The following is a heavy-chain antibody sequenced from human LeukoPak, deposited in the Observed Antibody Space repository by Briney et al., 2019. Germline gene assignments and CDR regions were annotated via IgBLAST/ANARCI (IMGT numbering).Heavy chain of an antibody. J-gene: IGHJ6*03. D-gene: IGHD5-18*01. CDR2: INPNDGRT. Sequence: ASMKVSCKASGYTFFDFYMHWVRQAPGQGLEWMGIINPNDGRTTDAQKFQGRVSMTSDTSTSTCYMELSSLRSEDTAVYYCARDLGYSYGYSYYYYYMDVWGKGTTVTVS. CDR3: ARDLGYSYGYSYYYYYMDV. V-gene: IGHV1-46*01. CDR1: GYTFFDFY.